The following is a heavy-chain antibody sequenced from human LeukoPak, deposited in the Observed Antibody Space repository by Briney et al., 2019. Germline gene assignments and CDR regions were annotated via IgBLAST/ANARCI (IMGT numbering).Heavy chain of an antibody. CDR2: INHSGST. D-gene: IGHD3-16*01. V-gene: IGHV4-34*01. CDR3: GRIRLGEFY. Sequence: PSETLSLTCAVYGGSFSGYYWSWIRQPPGKGLEWIGEINHSGSTNYNPSLKSRVTISVDTSKNQFSLKLSSVTAADTAVYYCGRIRLGEFYWGQGTLVTVSS. J-gene: IGHJ4*02. CDR1: GGSFSGYY.